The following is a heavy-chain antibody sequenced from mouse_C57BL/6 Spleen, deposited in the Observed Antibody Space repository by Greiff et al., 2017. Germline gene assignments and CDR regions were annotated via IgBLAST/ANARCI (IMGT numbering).Heavy chain of an antibody. CDR2: INPNNGGT. CDR3: ARSTMVPYYAMDY. J-gene: IGHJ4*01. V-gene: IGHV1-26*01. Sequence: VQLQQSGPELVKPGASVKISCKASGYTFTDYYMNWVKQSHGKSLEWIGDINPNNGGTSYNQKFKGKATLTVDKSSSTAYMELRSLTSEDSAVYYCARSTMVPYYAMDYWGQGTSVTVSS. CDR1: GYTFTDYY. D-gene: IGHD2-1*01.